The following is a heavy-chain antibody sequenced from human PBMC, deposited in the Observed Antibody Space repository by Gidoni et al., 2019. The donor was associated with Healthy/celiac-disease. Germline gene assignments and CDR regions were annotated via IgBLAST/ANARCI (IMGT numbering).Heavy chain of an antibody. Sequence: QLQLQESGPGLVKPSETLSLTCTVSGGSISSSSYYWGWIRQPPGKGLEWIGSIYYSGSTYYNPSLKSRVTISVDTSKNQFSLKLSSVTAADTAVYYCARHTAVAGRGHYFQHWGQGTLVTVSS. CDR2: IYYSGST. CDR1: GGSISSSSYY. CDR3: ARHTAVAGRGHYFQH. V-gene: IGHV4-39*01. J-gene: IGHJ1*01. D-gene: IGHD6-19*01.